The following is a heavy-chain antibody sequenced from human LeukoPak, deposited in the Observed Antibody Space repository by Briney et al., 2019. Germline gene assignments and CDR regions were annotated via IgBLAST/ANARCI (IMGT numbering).Heavy chain of an antibody. CDR2: INHSGST. D-gene: IGHD3-22*01. CDR1: GGSFSGYY. J-gene: IGHJ3*02. V-gene: IGHV4-34*01. Sequence: SETLSLTCAVYGGSFSGYYWSWIRQPPGKGLEWIGEINHSGSTNYNPSLKSRVTISVDTSKNQFSLKLTSVTAADTAVYYCARDYYDSRGEAVDIWGQGTMVTVSS. CDR3: ARDYYDSRGEAVDI.